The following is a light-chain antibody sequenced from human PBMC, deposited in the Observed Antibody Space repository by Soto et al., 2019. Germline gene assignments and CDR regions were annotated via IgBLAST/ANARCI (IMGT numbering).Light chain of an antibody. V-gene: IGKV3-15*01. CDR2: GAS. J-gene: IGKJ5*01. CDR1: QSVSSK. Sequence: EIVMTHSPATQSVSPWEIATLSCRASQSVSSKLAWYQQKPGQAPRLLIYGASTRATGIPARFSGSGSGTEFTLTISSLQSEDFAVYYCQQYNNWPPITFGQGTRLEIK. CDR3: QQYNNWPPIT.